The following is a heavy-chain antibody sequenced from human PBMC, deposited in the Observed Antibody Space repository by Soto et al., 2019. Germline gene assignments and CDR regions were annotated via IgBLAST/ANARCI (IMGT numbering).Heavy chain of an antibody. CDR3: ASPRNARGILTGYYGLDYYGMDV. CDR2: IIPIFGTA. Sequence: GASVKVSCKASGGTFSSYAISWVRQAPGQGLEWMGGIIPIFGTADYAQKFQGRVTITADESTSTAYMELSSLRSEDTAVYYCASPRNARGILTGYYGLDYYGMDVWGQGTTVTVSS. CDR1: GGTFSSYA. D-gene: IGHD3-9*01. J-gene: IGHJ6*02. V-gene: IGHV1-69*13.